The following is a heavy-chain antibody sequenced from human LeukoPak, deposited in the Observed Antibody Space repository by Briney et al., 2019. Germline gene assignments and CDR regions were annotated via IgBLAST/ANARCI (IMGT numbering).Heavy chain of an antibody. CDR3: ARDSDANYIAVAGNFDY. J-gene: IGHJ4*02. Sequence: RTGGSLRLSCAASGFTFSSYSMNWVRQAPGKGLEWVSSISSSSSYIYYADSVKGRFTISRDNSKNTLYLQMNSLRAEDTAVYYCARDSDANYIAVAGNFDYWGQGTLVTVSS. CDR2: ISSSSSYI. D-gene: IGHD6-19*01. V-gene: IGHV3-21*01. CDR1: GFTFSSYS.